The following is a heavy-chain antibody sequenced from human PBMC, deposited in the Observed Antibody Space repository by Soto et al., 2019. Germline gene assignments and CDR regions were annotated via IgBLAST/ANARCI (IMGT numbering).Heavy chain of an antibody. V-gene: IGHV1-69*12. Sequence: QVQLVQSGAEVKKPGSSVKVSCKASGGTFSNYPISWVRQAPGQGLEWMGGIIPICGTVNYAHKFQGIVTINADESTSTAYMELSSLRSEDTAVYYCARGNHRWLQLWYFDLWGRGTLVTVS. D-gene: IGHD5-12*01. CDR2: IIPICGTV. CDR1: GGTFSNYP. J-gene: IGHJ2*01. CDR3: ARGNHRWLQLWYFDL.